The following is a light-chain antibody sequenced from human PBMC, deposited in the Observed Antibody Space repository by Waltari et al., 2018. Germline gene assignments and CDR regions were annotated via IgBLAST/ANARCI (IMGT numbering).Light chain of an antibody. Sequence: SVLTQPPSVSGPPGQRLTISSSGTTSTIGRNPVYWSQQLPGTDPKLRIYMNYQRPSGVPTRFAGSRSGTSASLAISGLQSEDEADYYCATWDDTLSGPRVFGGGTRLTVL. J-gene: IGLJ3*02. CDR2: MNY. CDR3: ATWDDTLSGPRV. V-gene: IGLV1-47*01. CDR1: TSTIGRNP.